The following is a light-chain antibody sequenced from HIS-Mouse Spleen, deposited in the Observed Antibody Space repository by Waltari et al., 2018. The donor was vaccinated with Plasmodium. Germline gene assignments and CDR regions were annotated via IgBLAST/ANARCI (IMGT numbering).Light chain of an antibody. CDR2: EGS. CDR3: CSYAGSSTFV. Sequence: QSALTQPASVSGSPGQSISISCTGTSSDVGSYNLVSWYQQHPGKAPKLMIYEGSKRPSGVFNRFSGSKSGNTASLTISGLQAEYEADYYCCSYAGSSTFVFGGGTKLTVL. CDR1: SSDVGSYNL. V-gene: IGLV2-23*03. J-gene: IGLJ3*02.